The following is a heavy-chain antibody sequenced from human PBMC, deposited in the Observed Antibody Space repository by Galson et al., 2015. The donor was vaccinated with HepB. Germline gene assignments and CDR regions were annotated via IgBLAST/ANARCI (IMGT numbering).Heavy chain of an antibody. Sequence: SCKASGGTFSSYAISWVRQAPGQGLEWMGGIIPIFGTANYAQKFQGRVTITADESTSTAYMELSSLRSEDTAVYYCASITSAAFDYWGQGTLVTVSS. CDR2: IIPIFGTA. V-gene: IGHV1-69*01. CDR1: GGTFSSYA. J-gene: IGHJ4*02. CDR3: ASITSAAFDY.